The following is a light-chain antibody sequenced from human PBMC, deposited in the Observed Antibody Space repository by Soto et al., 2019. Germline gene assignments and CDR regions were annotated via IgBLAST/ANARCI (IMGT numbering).Light chain of an antibody. Sequence: EIVLTQSPGTLSLSPGERATLSCRASQSVSSSYLAWYQQKRGHSPRLLIYGASSRATGIPDRFSGSGSGTDFTLTITRLDPEDFAVYYCQQYVSSPGTFGQGTKVEIK. V-gene: IGKV3-20*01. J-gene: IGKJ1*01. CDR1: QSVSSSY. CDR2: GAS. CDR3: QQYVSSPGT.